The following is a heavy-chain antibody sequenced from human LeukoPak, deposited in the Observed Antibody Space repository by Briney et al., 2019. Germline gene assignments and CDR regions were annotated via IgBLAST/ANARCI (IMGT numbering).Heavy chain of an antibody. CDR1: GGSISSYY. CDR2: IYYSGST. CDR3: ARVYFWSGYYLDY. V-gene: IGHV4-59*01. D-gene: IGHD3-3*01. J-gene: IGHJ4*02. Sequence: PSETLSLTCTVPGGSISSYYWSWIRQPPGKGLEWIGYIYYSGSTNYNPSLKSRVTISVDTSKNQFSLKLSSVTAADTAVYYCARVYFWSGYYLDYWGQGTLVTVSS.